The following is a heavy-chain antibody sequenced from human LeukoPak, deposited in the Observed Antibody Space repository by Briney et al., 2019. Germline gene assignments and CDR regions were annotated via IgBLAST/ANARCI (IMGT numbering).Heavy chain of an antibody. CDR2: INHSGST. V-gene: IGHV4-34*01. J-gene: IGHJ6*02. Sequence: SETLSLTCAVYGGSFSGYYWSWIRQPPGKGLEWMGEINHSGSTNYNPSLKSRVTISVDTSKNQFSLKLSSVTAADTAVYYCARGRGIQLWPYYYYGMDVWGQGTTVTVSS. CDR3: ARGRGIQLWPYYYYGMDV. D-gene: IGHD5-18*01. CDR1: GGSFSGYY.